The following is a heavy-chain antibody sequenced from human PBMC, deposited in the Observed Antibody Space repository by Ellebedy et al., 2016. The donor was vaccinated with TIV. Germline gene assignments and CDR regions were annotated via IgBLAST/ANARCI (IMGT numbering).Heavy chain of an antibody. V-gene: IGHV4-4*07. D-gene: IGHD1-1*01. Sequence: SETLSLXXTVSGVSISGYYWSWLRQPAGKGLEWIGRIYTRGGTNYNPSLNSRVSMSLDTSRSQFSLKLTSVTAADTAVYYCARDVIGTAVSDYFDYWGQGILVTVSS. CDR2: IYTRGGT. J-gene: IGHJ4*02. CDR3: ARDVIGTAVSDYFDY. CDR1: GVSISGYY.